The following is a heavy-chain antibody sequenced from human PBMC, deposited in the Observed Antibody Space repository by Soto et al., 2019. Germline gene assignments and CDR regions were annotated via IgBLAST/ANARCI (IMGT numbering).Heavy chain of an antibody. V-gene: IGHV3-66*01. D-gene: IGHD6-13*01. Sequence: PGGSLRLSCVASGFPVSNNYMTWVRQAPGKGLEWVSVLYSGDSTYYADSVKGRFTISRDNSKNTLYLQMNSLRVEDTAVYYCASTIAAATLDCWGQGTLVTVSS. CDR3: ASTIAAATLDC. CDR1: GFPVSNNY. CDR2: LYSGDST. J-gene: IGHJ4*02.